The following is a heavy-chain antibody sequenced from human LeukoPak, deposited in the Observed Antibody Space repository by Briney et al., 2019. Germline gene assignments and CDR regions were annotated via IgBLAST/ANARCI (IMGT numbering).Heavy chain of an antibody. J-gene: IGHJ4*02. Sequence: GGSLRLSCAASGFTVSSSFIYWVRRAPGEGLEWVSFIHRDDKTYYADSVKGRFTMSRDSSKNTLYLQMNSLGADDTAVYYCAREVISTPSYFDYWGQGILVTVSS. D-gene: IGHD2-2*01. CDR3: AREVISTPSYFDY. CDR1: GFTVSSSF. V-gene: IGHV3-53*01. CDR2: IHRDDKT.